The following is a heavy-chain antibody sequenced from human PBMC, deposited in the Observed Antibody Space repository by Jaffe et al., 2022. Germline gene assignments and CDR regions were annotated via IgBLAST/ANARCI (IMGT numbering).Heavy chain of an antibody. V-gene: IGHV4-34*01. D-gene: IGHD3-16*02. J-gene: IGHJ5*02. Sequence: QVQLQQWGAGLLKPSETLSLTCAVYGGSFSGYYWSWIRQPPGKGLEWIGEINHSGSTNYNPSLKSRVTISVDTSKNQFSLKLSSVTAADTAVYYCARRGPVKARARNNWFDPWGQGTLVTVSS. CDR3: ARRGPVKARARNNWFDP. CDR1: GGSFSGYY. CDR2: INHSGST.